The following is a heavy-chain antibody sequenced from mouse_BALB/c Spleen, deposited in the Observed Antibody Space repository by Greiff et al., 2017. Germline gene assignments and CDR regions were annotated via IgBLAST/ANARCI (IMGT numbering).Heavy chain of an antibody. Sequence: QLVESGPELEKPGASVKISCKASGYSFTGYNMNWVKQSNGKSLEWIGNIDPYYGGTSYNQKFKGKATLTVDKSSSTAYMQLKSLTSEDSAVYYCARSTMITTTHAMDDWGQGTSVTVSS. D-gene: IGHD2-4*01. CDR3: ARSTMITTTHAMDD. CDR2: IDPYYGGT. CDR1: GYSFTGYN. J-gene: IGHJ4*01. V-gene: IGHV1-39*01.